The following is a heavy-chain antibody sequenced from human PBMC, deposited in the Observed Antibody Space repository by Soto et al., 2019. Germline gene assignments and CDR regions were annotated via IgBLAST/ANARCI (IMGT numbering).Heavy chain of an antibody. J-gene: IGHJ5*02. CDR2: IKQDGSES. CDR1: GFTFSRYW. CDR3: ARAGSSIIQAANWFDP. D-gene: IGHD3-10*01. Sequence: QVVESGGGLVHPGDSLRLSCVGSGFTFSRYWMSWLRQTPGKGLEWVANIKQDGSESAYVDSVKGRFTISRDNAKNSLFLQMNSLRAEDAAVYYCARAGSSIIQAANWFDPWGQGTLVFVSS. V-gene: IGHV3-7*05.